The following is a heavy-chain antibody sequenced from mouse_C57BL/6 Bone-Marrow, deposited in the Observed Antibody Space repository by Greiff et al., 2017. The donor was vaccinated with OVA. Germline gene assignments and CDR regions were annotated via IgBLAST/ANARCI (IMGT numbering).Heavy chain of an antibody. J-gene: IGHJ4*01. Sequence: VQLKESVAELVRPGASVKLSCTASGFNIKNTYMHWVKQRPEQGLEWIGRIDPANGNTKYAPKFQGKATITADTSSNTAYLQLSSLTSEDTAIYYCASYYYGSSYDAMDYWGQGTSVTVSS. D-gene: IGHD1-1*01. CDR1: GFNIKNTY. CDR3: ASYYYGSSYDAMDY. V-gene: IGHV14-3*01. CDR2: IDPANGNT.